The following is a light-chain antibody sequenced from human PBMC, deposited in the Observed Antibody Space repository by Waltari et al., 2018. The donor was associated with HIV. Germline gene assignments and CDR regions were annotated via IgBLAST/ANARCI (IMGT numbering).Light chain of an antibody. J-gene: IGLJ2*01. CDR2: KDN. CDR1: ALAKQY. Sequence: SYELTQLPSVSVSPGQTARITCSGDALAKQYAYWYQQKPGQAPVLMISKDNERPSGTPERFSGSSSGTTVTLTISGVQAEVEADYYCQSADSGGTWDVVFGGGTKLTVL. V-gene: IGLV3-25*03. CDR3: QSADSGGTWDVV.